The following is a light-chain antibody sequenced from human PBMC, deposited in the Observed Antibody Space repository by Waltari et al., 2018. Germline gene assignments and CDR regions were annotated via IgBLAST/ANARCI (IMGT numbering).Light chain of an antibody. CDR1: QSVLYSSDNKNY. V-gene: IGKV4-1*01. CDR2: WAS. CDR3: QQYHSAPVFT. Sequence: DIVMTQSPDSLAVSLGERATINCKSSQSVLYSSDNKNYLAWYQQKPGQPPKLLIYWASTRQSGVPDRFSGSGSGTDFTLTISSLQAEDVAVYYCQQYHSAPVFTFGQGTKLEIK. J-gene: IGKJ2*01.